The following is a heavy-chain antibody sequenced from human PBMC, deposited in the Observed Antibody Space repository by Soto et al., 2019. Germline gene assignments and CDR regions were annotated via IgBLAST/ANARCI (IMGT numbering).Heavy chain of an antibody. D-gene: IGHD2-15*01. CDR1: GGTFSSYA. J-gene: IGHJ3*02. V-gene: IGHV1-69*13. CDR2: IIPIFGTA. Sequence: SVKVSCKASGGTFSSYAISWVRQAPGQGLEWMGGIIPIFGTANYAQKFQGRVTITADESAGTAYMELSSLRSEDTAVYYCARARYCSGGSCPYHDAFDIWGQGTMVTVSS. CDR3: ARARYCSGGSCPYHDAFDI.